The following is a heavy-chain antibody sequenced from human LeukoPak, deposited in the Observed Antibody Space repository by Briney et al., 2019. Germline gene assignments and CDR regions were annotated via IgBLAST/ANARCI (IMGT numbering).Heavy chain of an antibody. Sequence: SETLSLTCSVSGGSISSTGSYWCWIRQTQGKGLEWIATTFYRGTTYYNPSLKSRVTISIDTSKNHFSLNLSSVTAADTAVYYCARHVGELGLNWFDLWGQGILVTVSS. V-gene: IGHV4-39*01. CDR3: ARHVGELGLNWFDL. J-gene: IGHJ5*02. CDR2: TFYRGTT. D-gene: IGHD3-16*01. CDR1: GGSISSTGSY.